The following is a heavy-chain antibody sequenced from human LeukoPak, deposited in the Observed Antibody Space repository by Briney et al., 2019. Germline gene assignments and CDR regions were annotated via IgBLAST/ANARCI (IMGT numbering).Heavy chain of an antibody. J-gene: IGHJ2*01. CDR2: IHYSGST. Sequence: SETLSLTCTVSGGSISSYYWSWIRQPPGKRLEWIGYIHYSGSTNYNPSLRGRVTISLDMSKNQFSLKLSSVTAADTAVYYCARVSSSWYQDWYFDLWGRGTLVTVSS. CDR1: GGSISSYY. D-gene: IGHD6-13*01. CDR3: ARVSSSWYQDWYFDL. V-gene: IGHV4-59*12.